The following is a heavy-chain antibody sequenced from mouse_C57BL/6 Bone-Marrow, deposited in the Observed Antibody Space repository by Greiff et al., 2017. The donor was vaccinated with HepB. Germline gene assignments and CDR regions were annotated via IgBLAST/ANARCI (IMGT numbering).Heavy chain of an antibody. CDR1: GYAFSSYW. V-gene: IGHV1-80*01. J-gene: IGHJ2*01. D-gene: IGHD2-4*01. Sequence: QVQLQQSGAELVKPGASVKISCKASGYAFSSYWMNWVKQRPGKGLEWIGQIYPGDGDTNYNGKFKGKATLTADKSSSTAYMQLSSLTSEDSAVYCCARWGIYYDSYFDYWGQGTTLTVSS. CDR2: IYPGDGDT. CDR3: ARWGIYYDSYFDY.